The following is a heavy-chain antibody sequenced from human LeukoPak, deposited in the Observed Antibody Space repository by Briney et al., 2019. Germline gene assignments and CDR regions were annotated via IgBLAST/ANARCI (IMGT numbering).Heavy chain of an antibody. Sequence: SETLSLTCTVSGGSISSYYWSWVRQPPGKGLEWIGYFSDRGSTNFNPSLKSRVTISVDTSKNQLSLQLNSVTAADTAVYYCVTYFAGRGGPGPWGQGTLVTVSS. CDR1: GGSISSYY. CDR2: FSDRGST. V-gene: IGHV4-59*01. D-gene: IGHD1-26*01. CDR3: VTYFAGRGGPGP. J-gene: IGHJ5*02.